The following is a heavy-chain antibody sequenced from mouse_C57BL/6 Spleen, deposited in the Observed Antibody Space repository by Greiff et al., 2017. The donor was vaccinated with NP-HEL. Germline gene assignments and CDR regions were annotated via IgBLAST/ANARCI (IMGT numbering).Heavy chain of an antibody. D-gene: IGHD2-1*01. CDR3: ARLYYGNYQDYAMDY. CDR2: IDPSDSYT. CDR1: GYTFTSYW. J-gene: IGHJ4*01. Sequence: QVQLKQPGAELVRPGTSVKLSCKASGYTFTSYWMHWVKQRPGQGLEWIGVIDPSDSYTNYNQKFKGKATLTVDTSSSTAYMQLSSLTSEDSAVYYCARLYYGNYQDYAMDYWGQGTSVTVSS. V-gene: IGHV1-59*01.